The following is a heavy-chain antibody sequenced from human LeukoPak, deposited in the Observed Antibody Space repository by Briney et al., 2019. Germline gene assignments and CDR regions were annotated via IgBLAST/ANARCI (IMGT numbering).Heavy chain of an antibody. D-gene: IGHD1-26*01. CDR2: IYYSGST. Sequence: SETLSLTCTVSGGSISSSSYYWGWIRQPPGKGLEWIGSIYYSGSTYYNPSLKSRVTISVDTSKNQFSLKLSSVTAADTAVYYCARGFFPRWELRRPYYIDYWGQGTLVTVSS. J-gene: IGHJ4*02. V-gene: IGHV4-39*07. CDR1: GGSISSSSYY. CDR3: ARGFFPRWELRRPYYIDY.